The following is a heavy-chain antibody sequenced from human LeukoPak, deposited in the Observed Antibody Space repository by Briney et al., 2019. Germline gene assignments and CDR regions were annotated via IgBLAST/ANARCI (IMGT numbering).Heavy chain of an antibody. V-gene: IGHV3-30*18. CDR1: GFTFSSYG. Sequence: GGSLRLSCAASGFTFSSYGMHWLRQAPGKGLEWVAVISYDGSNKFYADSVKGRFTISRDNSKNTLYLQMNSLRVEDTAVYYCAEVPTRVIGAFDIWGQGTMVTVSS. CDR3: AEVPTRVIGAFDI. CDR2: ISYDGSNK. D-gene: IGHD3-16*02. J-gene: IGHJ3*02.